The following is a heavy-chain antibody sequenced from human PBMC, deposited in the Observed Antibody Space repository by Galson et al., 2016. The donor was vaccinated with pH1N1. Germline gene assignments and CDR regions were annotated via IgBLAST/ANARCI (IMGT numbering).Heavy chain of an antibody. Sequence: SVKVSCKASGYTFTHYAVNWVRQAPGRGLEWMGWINTDTGNPMYAQDFTGRFVFSLDTSVNTTYLQINSLKVEDTAVYYCGREGLSGVATDFWGQGTLVTVSS. D-gene: IGHD3-3*01. CDR2: INTDTGNP. CDR3: GREGLSGVATDF. J-gene: IGHJ4*02. V-gene: IGHV7-4-1*02. CDR1: GYTFTHYA.